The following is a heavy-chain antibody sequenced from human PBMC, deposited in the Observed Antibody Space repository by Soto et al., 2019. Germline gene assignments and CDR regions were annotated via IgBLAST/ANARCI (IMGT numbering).Heavy chain of an antibody. CDR3: GMRRGWYTIHS. V-gene: IGHV4-4*02. CDR2: MSHSGPT. D-gene: IGHD6-19*01. CDR1: GGSVTTNYW. Sequence: QLQESGPGLVKPSGTLSLTCAVSGGSVTTNYWWGWVRQSPVTGLEWIGDMSHSGPTNYSPSLKSRVTLSVETSKNQFSLELKSVTAADTAVYFCGMRRGWYTIHSWCQGTLVTVSS. J-gene: IGHJ4*02.